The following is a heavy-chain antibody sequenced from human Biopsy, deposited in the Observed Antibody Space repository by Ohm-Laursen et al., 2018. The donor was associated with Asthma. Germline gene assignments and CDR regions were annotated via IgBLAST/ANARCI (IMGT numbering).Heavy chain of an antibody. CDR1: GYNFISFA. V-gene: IGHV1-3*04. CDR3: ARTYYDFLTGQVKDVFGV. CDR2: VNTGNGDT. D-gene: IGHD3-9*01. J-gene: IGHJ3*01. Sequence: ASVKVSCKVSGYNFISFAIHWVRQAPGQRLEWMGWVNTGNGDTEYSQKFQGRVTITRDTSASTAYMELRSLRSEDTATYYCARTYYDFLTGQVKDVFGVWGQGTMVTVSS.